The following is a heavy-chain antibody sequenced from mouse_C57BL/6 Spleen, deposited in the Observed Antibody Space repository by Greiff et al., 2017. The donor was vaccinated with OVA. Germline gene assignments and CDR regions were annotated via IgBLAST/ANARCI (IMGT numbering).Heavy chain of an antibody. J-gene: IGHJ3*01. Sequence: QVQLKQPGAELVRPGSSVKLSCKASGYTFTSYWMHWVKQRPIQGLEWIGNIDPSDSETHYNQKFKDKATLTVDKSSSTAYMQLSSLTSEDSAVYYCARWGSPAWFAYWGQGTLVTVSA. CDR2: IDPSDSET. V-gene: IGHV1-52*01. CDR1: GYTFTSYW. CDR3: ARWGSPAWFAY.